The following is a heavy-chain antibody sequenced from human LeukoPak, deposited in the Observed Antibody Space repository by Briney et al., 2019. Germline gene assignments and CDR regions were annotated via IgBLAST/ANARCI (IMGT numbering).Heavy chain of an antibody. CDR2: INTNTGNP. Sequence: ASVKVSCKASGYTFSTYAMNWVRQAPGQGLEWMGWINTNTGNPTYAQGFTGRFVFSLDTSVSTAYLQISSLKAEDTAVYYCARAHPGYSYGPPFIDYWGQGTLVTVSS. CDR3: ARAHPGYSYGPPFIDY. J-gene: IGHJ4*02. CDR1: GYTFSTYA. V-gene: IGHV7-4-1*02. D-gene: IGHD5-18*01.